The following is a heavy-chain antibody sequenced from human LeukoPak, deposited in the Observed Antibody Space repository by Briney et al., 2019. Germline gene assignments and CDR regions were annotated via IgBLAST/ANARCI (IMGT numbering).Heavy chain of an antibody. J-gene: IGHJ2*01. Sequence: GRSLRLSCAASGFIFSPYWLTCVRQAPGMGLEWVANMKEDGGENFYVDSVRGRFTISRDNAKHSLYLEMNSLRIEDTGIYCCARFRTEWYIDLWGRSTLVTVST. CDR1: GFIFSPYW. V-gene: IGHV3-7*01. D-gene: IGHD2-8*02. CDR2: MKEDGGEN. CDR3: ARFRTEWYIDL.